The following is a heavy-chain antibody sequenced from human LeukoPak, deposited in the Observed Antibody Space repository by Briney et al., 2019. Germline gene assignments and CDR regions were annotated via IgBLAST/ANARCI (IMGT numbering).Heavy chain of an antibody. Sequence: GASVKVSCKASGYTFTSYGISWVRQAPGQGLEWMGWISAYNGNTNYAQKLQGRVTMTTDTSTSTAYMELRSLRSDDTAVYYCARGLLRYFDWLPPVYDYYYYYYMDVWGKGTTVTISS. D-gene: IGHD3-9*01. CDR2: ISAYNGNT. J-gene: IGHJ6*03. V-gene: IGHV1-18*01. CDR1: GYTFTSYG. CDR3: ARGLLRYFDWLPPVYDYYYYYYMDV.